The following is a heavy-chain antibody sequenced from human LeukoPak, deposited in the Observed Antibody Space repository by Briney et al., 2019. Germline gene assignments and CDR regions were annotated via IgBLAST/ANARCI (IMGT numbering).Heavy chain of an antibody. V-gene: IGHV1-8*01. J-gene: IGHJ6*03. D-gene: IGHD6-13*01. CDR2: MNPNSGNT. CDR1: GYTFTSYD. Sequence: ASVKVSCKASGYTFTSYDINWVRQATGQGLEWMGWMNPNSGNTGYAQKFQGRVTMTRNTSISTAYMELSSLRSEDTAVYYCARSPSPPAAGTDYYYFMDVWGKGTTVTVSS. CDR3: ARSPSPPAAGTDYYYFMDV.